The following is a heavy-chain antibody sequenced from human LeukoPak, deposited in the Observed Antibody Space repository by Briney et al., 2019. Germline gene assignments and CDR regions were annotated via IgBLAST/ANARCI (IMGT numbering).Heavy chain of an antibody. CDR2: TYYRSKWYN. D-gene: IGHD1-7*01. Sequence: SRTLSLTCAISGDSVSSNSAAWNWIRQSPSRGLEWLGRTYYRSKWYNDYAVSVKSRITINPDTSKNQFSLQLNSVTPEDTAVYYCARADLYNWNYGPSGWFDPWGQGTLVTVSS. CDR1: GDSVSSNSAA. CDR3: ARADLYNWNYGPSGWFDP. J-gene: IGHJ5*02. V-gene: IGHV6-1*01.